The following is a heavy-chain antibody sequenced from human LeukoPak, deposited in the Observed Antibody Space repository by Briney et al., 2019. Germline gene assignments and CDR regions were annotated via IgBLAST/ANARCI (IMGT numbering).Heavy chain of an antibody. CDR2: ISGSGGST. J-gene: IGHJ4*02. D-gene: IGHD2-2*01. V-gene: IGHV3-23*01. CDR3: AKAPLGYCSSTSCYAADY. Sequence: GGSLRLSCAASGFTFSSYAMSWVRQAPGKGQEWVSAISGSGGSTYYADSVKGRFTISRDNSKNTLYLQMNSLRAEDTAVYYCAKAPLGYCSSTSCYAADYWGQGTLVTVSS. CDR1: GFTFSSYA.